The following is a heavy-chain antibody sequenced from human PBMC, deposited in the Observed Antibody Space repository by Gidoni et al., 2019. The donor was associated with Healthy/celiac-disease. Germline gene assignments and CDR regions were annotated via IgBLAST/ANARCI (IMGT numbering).Heavy chain of an antibody. J-gene: IGHJ4*02. Sequence: QVQLEQSGDEVKKPGASVTVACKASGYPVASYGISWVRQAPGQGLEWMGWISPYNGDTNYVQSLHDRVTMTTDTSTSTVYMELRSLRSDDTAVYYCARDRGFYSGSYGIQSRMGFWGQGTLVTVSS. CDR3: ARDRGFYSGSYGIQSRMGF. CDR1: GYPVASYG. V-gene: IGHV1-18*01. CDR2: ISPYNGDT. D-gene: IGHD1-26*01.